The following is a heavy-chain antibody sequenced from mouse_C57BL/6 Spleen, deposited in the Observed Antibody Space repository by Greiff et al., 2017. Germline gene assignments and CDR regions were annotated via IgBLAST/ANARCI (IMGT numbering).Heavy chain of an antibody. V-gene: IGHV1-82*01. CDR3: ARAANWDWFAY. CDR1: GYAFSSSW. D-gene: IGHD4-1*01. CDR2: IYPGDGDT. J-gene: IGHJ3*01. Sequence: QVQLKESGPELVKPGASVKISCKASGYAFSSSWMNWVKPRPGKGLEWIGRIYPGDGDTNYNGKFKGKATLTADKSSSTAYMQLSSLTSEDSAVYFCARAANWDWFAYWGQGTLVTVSA.